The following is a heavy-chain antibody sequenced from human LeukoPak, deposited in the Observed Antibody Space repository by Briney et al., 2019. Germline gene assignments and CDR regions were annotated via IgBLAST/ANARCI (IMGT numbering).Heavy chain of an antibody. CDR2: ISYSGNT. J-gene: IGHJ3*02. D-gene: IGHD5-12*01. CDR3: ARHSRSGYIGYENAFDI. Sequence: SETLSLTCTVSGDSISRSSYYWGWIRQPPGKTLEWIVSISYSGNTYYNPSLKTRITMSVDTSKNQFSLKLNSVTAADTGIYYCARHSRSGYIGYENAFDIWGQGTMVTVSS. CDR1: GDSISRSSYY. V-gene: IGHV4-39*01.